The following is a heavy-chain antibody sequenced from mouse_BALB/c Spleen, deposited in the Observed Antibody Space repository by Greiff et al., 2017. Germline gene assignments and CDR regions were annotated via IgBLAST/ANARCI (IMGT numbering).Heavy chain of an antibody. V-gene: IGHV14-3*02. CDR2: IDPANGNT. CDR1: GFNIKDTY. J-gene: IGHJ3*01. D-gene: IGHD1-1*01. Sequence: EVQLQQSGAELVKPGASVKLSCTASGFNIKDTYMHWVKQRPEQGLEWIGRIDPANGNTKYDPKFQGKATITADTSSNTAYLQLSSLTSEDTAVYYCAMGTTGDYWGQGTLVTVSA. CDR3: AMGTTGDY.